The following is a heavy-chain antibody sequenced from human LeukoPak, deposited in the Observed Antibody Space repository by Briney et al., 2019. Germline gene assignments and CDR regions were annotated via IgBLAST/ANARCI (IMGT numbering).Heavy chain of an antibody. D-gene: IGHD3-22*01. CDR3: ARWYYYDSTGYYYYFDY. CDR1: GGSISSGSHY. CDR2: ISSSGST. V-gene: IGHV4-61*02. J-gene: IGHJ4*02. Sequence: SETLSLTCTVSGGSISSGSHYWSWIRQLAGKGLEWIGRISSSGSTNYNPSLKSRVTISVDTSKNQFPLKLNSVTAADTAVYYCARWYYYDSTGYYYYFDYWGQGTLVTVSS.